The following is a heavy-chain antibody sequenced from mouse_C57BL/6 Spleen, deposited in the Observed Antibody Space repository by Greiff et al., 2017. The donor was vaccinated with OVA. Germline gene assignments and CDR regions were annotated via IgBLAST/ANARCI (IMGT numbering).Heavy chain of an antibody. CDR1: GYAFSSSW. CDR2: IYPGDGDT. CDR3: ARLYGYDEGAWFAY. Sequence: QVQLKESGPELVKPGASVKISCKASGYAFSSSWMNWVKQRPGKGLEWIGRIYPGDGDTNYNGKFKGKATLTADKSSSTAYMQLSSLTSEDSAVYFCARLYGYDEGAWFAYWGQGTLVTVSA. D-gene: IGHD2-2*01. J-gene: IGHJ3*01. V-gene: IGHV1-82*01.